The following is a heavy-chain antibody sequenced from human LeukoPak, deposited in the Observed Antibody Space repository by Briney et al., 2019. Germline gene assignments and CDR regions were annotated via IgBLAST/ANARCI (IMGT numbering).Heavy chain of an antibody. V-gene: IGHV3-48*01. D-gene: IGHD6-13*01. CDR3: AAASAFSSSWRF. CDR2: ITANNTTK. CDR1: GLSFNSYN. Sequence: GGSLRLSCTASGLSFNSYNMIWVRQAPGKGSEGVAYITANNTTKYYADSVKGRFTISRDNAKKSLFLQMNSLRAEDTAVYYCAAASAFSSSWRFWGQGTVVSVSS. J-gene: IGHJ4*02.